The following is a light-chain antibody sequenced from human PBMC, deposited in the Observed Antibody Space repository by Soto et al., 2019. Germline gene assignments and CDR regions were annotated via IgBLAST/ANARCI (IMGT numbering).Light chain of an antibody. CDR3: SSYSTTNILV. J-gene: IGLJ1*01. V-gene: IGLV2-14*03. CDR1: SSDVGAYEH. Sequence: QSVLTQPASVSASPGQSVTISCTGASSDVGAYEHVSWYQQHPGRAPILILYDVNNRPSGVSNHFSGPKSGNTASLVISGLQANDEADYYCSSYSTTNILVFGSGTKGTVL. CDR2: DVN.